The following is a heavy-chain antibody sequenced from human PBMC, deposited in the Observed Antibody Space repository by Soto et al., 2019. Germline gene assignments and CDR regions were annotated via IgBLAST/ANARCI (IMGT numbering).Heavy chain of an antibody. V-gene: IGHV4-34*01. CDR2: INHSGST. CDR3: ARGRISSTSPLGY. CDR1: GGSFSGNY. J-gene: IGHJ4*02. Sequence: QVQLQQWGAGLLKPSETLSLTCAVYGGSFSGNYWSWIRQTPGKGLEWIGEINHSGSTNYNPSLKSRVTISVDTSKNQFSMKMRSVTAADRAVCYCARGRISSTSPLGYWGQGTLVTVSS. D-gene: IGHD2-2*01.